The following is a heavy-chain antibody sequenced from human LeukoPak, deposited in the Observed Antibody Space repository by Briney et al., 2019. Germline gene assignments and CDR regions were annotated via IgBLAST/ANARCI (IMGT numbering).Heavy chain of an antibody. J-gene: IGHJ4*02. V-gene: IGHV3-30*18. D-gene: IGHD6-13*01. Sequence: GGSLRLSCAASGFTFSNYGMHWVRQAPGKGLEWVAFISYDGSYKYYADSVKGRFTISRDNSKNTLYLQMNSLRAEDTAVYHCAKDPRRYSRTGGYFDYWGQGTLVTVSS. CDR1: GFTFSNYG. CDR3: AKDPRRYSRTGGYFDY. CDR2: ISYDGSYK.